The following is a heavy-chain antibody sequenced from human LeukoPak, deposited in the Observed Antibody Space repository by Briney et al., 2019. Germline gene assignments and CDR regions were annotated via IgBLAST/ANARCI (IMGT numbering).Heavy chain of an antibody. Sequence: GRSLRLSCAASGFSFRRYDMHWVRQAQGKGLEWVANIKQDGSEKYYVDSVKGRFTISRDNAKNSLYLQMNSLRAEDTAVYYCARSYYDFWSGYYIGDYYYYMDVWGKGTTVTVSS. CDR1: GFSFRRYD. J-gene: IGHJ6*03. D-gene: IGHD3-3*01. V-gene: IGHV3-7*01. CDR2: IKQDGSEK. CDR3: ARSYYDFWSGYYIGDYYYYMDV.